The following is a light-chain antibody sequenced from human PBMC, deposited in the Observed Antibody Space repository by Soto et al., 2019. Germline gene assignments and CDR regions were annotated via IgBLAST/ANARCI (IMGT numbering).Light chain of an antibody. Sequence: QSALTQPASLSGSPGQSITISCTGTSSDVGGYNYVSWYQHHPGKAPKLMIYEVTNRPSGVSNRFSGSKSGNTASLTISGLQAEDEADYYCSSYTSSSTLGVFGGGTKLTVL. CDR2: EVT. J-gene: IGLJ3*02. CDR1: SSDVGGYNY. V-gene: IGLV2-14*01. CDR3: SSYTSSSTLGV.